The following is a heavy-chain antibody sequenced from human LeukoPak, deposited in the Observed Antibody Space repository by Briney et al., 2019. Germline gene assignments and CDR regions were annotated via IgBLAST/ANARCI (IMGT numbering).Heavy chain of an antibody. Sequence: GGSLRLSCAASGFTLSSYSTNWVRQAPGKGLEWVSSISSVISYIYYADSVKGRFTISRDNAKNSLYLQMNSLRAEDTAVYYCARPHYCSGGSCYNYFDYWGQGSLVTVSS. J-gene: IGHJ4*02. D-gene: IGHD2-15*01. V-gene: IGHV3-21*01. CDR2: ISSVISYI. CDR3: ARPHYCSGGSCYNYFDY. CDR1: GFTLSSYS.